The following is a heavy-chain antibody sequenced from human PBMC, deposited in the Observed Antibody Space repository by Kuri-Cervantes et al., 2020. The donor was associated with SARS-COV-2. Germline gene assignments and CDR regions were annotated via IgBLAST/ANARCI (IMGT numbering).Heavy chain of an antibody. Sequence: GESLKISCEASGFIFSDYAMDWVRQAPGKGLEWVAIISFDGRNTKFADSVKGRFTISRDTSKNMLFLEVDSLRPDDTAVYYCAREEYPDYRSSWYFHKWGQGTLVTVSS. CDR1: GFIFSDYA. CDR2: ISFDGRNT. CDR3: AREEYPDYRSSWYFHK. V-gene: IGHV3-30*04. D-gene: IGHD3-3*01. J-gene: IGHJ4*02.